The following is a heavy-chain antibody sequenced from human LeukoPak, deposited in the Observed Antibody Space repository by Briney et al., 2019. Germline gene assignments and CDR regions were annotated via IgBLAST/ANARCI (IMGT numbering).Heavy chain of an antibody. V-gene: IGHV1-18*01. J-gene: IGHJ5*02. Sequence: ASVKVSCKASGYTFTSYGISWVRQAPGQGLEWMGWISAYNGNTNYAQKLQGRVTMTTDTSTSTAYMELRSLRSDDTAVYYCARDPVVPAAMFVGDWFDPWGQGTMVTVSS. CDR3: ARDPVVPAAMFVGDWFDP. D-gene: IGHD2-2*01. CDR1: GYTFTSYG. CDR2: ISAYNGNT.